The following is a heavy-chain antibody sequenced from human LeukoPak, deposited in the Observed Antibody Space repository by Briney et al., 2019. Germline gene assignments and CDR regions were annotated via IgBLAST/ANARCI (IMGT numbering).Heavy chain of an antibody. V-gene: IGHV3-30-3*01. D-gene: IGHD6-13*01. Sequence: GGSLRLSCAASGFTFSSYAMHWVRQAPGKGLEWVVVISYDGSNKYYADSVKGRFTISRDNSKNTLYLQMNSLRAEDTAVYYCARDQLENDYWGQGTLVTVSS. CDR1: GFTFSSYA. CDR2: ISYDGSNK. CDR3: ARDQLENDY. J-gene: IGHJ4*02.